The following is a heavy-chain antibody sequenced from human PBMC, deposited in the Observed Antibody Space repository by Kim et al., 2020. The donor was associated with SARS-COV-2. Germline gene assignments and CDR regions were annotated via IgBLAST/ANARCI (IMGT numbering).Heavy chain of an antibody. D-gene: IGHD6-19*01. V-gene: IGHV3-33*01. CDR2: IWYDGSNK. CDR3: ARDWSDSSGWYWDYYGMDA. CDR1: GFTFSSYG. J-gene: IGHJ6*02. Sequence: GGSLRLSCAASGFTFSSYGMHWVRQAPGKGLEWVAVIWYDGSNKYYADSVKGRFTISRDNSKNTLYLQMNSLRAEDTAVYYCARDWSDSSGWYWDYYGMDAWGPVTTVTVSS.